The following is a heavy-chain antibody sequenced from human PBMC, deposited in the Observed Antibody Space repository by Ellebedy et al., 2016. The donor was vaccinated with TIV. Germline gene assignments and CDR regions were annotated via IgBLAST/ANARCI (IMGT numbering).Heavy chain of an antibody. V-gene: IGHV3-30*18. D-gene: IGHD3-10*01. CDR1: GFTFSSYG. J-gene: IGHJ6*02. Sequence: GGSLRLSXAASGFTFSSYGIHWVRQAPGKGLEWVAASSYDGGNEYYADSVKGRFTISRDNAKNSLYLQMNSLSAEDTALYYCAKDITPFYMFWGVGYGMDVWGQGTTVTVSS. CDR2: SSYDGGNE. CDR3: AKDITPFYMFWGVGYGMDV.